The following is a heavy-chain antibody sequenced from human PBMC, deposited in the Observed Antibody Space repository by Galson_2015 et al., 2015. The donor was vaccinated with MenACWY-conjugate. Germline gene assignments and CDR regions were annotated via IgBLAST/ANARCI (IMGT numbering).Heavy chain of an antibody. J-gene: IGHJ3*02. V-gene: IGHV3-74*01. Sequence: SLRLSCAASGFTFRNYWMHWVRQAPGKGLVWVSRINSDGSSASYGDSLQGRFTISRDNAKNTLYLQMHSLSADDTAVYYCARGGGSGWNAYAFDIWGQGTMVTVSS. D-gene: IGHD6-19*01. CDR2: INSDGSSA. CDR3: ARGGGSGWNAYAFDI. CDR1: GFTFRNYW.